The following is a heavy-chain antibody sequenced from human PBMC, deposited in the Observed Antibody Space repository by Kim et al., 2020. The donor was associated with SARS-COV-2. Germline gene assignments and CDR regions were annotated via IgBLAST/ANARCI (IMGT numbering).Heavy chain of an antibody. CDR2: IWNDGSNK. V-gene: IGHV3-33*01. CDR1: GFTFSTYG. J-gene: IGHJ4*02. CDR3: SPEYSSSSAFDF. Sequence: GGSLRLSCAASGFTFSTYGMHWVRQPPGRGLEWVAMIWNDGSNKYHTDSVKGRFTISRDNSKNTLYLQMNSSKAENTAVYYCSPEYSSSSAFDFWGQGSLVTVAS. D-gene: IGHD6-6*01.